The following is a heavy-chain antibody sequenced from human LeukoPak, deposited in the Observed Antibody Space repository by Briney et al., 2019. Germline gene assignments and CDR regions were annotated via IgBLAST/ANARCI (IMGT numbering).Heavy chain of an antibody. Sequence: GGSLRLSCAASGFTSSSYWMHWGRQAPGKGLVWVSHINGDGSSTSYADSVKGRVTISRDNAKNTLYLQINSLTAEDSAVYYCARDRSYNLDYWGQGTLVTVSS. CDR2: INGDGSST. D-gene: IGHD5-24*01. CDR3: ARDRSYNLDY. CDR1: GFTSSSYW. V-gene: IGHV3-74*01. J-gene: IGHJ4*02.